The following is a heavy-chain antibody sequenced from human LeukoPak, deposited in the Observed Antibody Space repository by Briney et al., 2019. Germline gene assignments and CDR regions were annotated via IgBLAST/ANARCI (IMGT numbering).Heavy chain of an antibody. Sequence: SVKVSCKASGGTFSSYAISWVRQAPGQGHEWMGRIIPILGIANYAQKFQGRVTITADKSTSTAYMELSSLRSEDTAVYYCARERADGYGMDVWGQGTTVTVSS. J-gene: IGHJ6*02. CDR2: IIPILGIA. CDR1: GGTFSSYA. V-gene: IGHV1-69*04. CDR3: ARERADGYGMDV.